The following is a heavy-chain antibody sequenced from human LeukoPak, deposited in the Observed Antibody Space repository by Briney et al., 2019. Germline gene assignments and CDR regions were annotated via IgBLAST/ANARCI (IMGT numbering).Heavy chain of an antibody. CDR2: INLYSGAT. D-gene: IGHD2-21*01. CDR3: ARAHIGNDLFIDY. Sequence: ASVKVSCKASGYTFTGYYMHWVRQAPGQGHEWMGWINLYSGATNYAQKFQGRVTMTRDTSISTAYMYLSSLKSDDTAVYYCARAHIGNDLFIDYWGQGTLVTVSS. J-gene: IGHJ4*02. V-gene: IGHV1-2*02. CDR1: GYTFTGYY.